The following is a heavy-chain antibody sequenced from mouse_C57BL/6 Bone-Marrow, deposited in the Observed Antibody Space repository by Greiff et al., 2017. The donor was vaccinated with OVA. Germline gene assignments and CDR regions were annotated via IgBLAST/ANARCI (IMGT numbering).Heavy chain of an antibody. CDR2: IHPNSGST. J-gene: IGHJ2*01. CDR3: ARLLRSYFDY. CDR1: GYTFTSYW. V-gene: IGHV1-64*01. Sequence: QVQLQQPGAELVKPGASVKLSCKASGYTFTSYWMHWVKQRPGQGLEWIGMIHPNSGSTNYNEKFKSKATLTVDKSSSTAYMQLSILTSEDSAVYYCARLLRSYFDYWGQGTTLTVSS. D-gene: IGHD1-1*01.